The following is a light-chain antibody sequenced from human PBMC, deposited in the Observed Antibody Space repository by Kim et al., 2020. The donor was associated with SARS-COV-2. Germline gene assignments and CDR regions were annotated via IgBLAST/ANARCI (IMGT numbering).Light chain of an antibody. CDR3: QQCNDWPLT. V-gene: IGKV3-15*01. CDR2: GAS. Sequence: EIVMTQSPATLSVSPGERATLSCRASQSVGSNLAWYQQKLGQAPRLLIYGASSRATGIPARFSGRGFGTEFTLTINSLQSEDFAVYYCQQCNDWPLTFGGGTKVEIK. CDR1: QSVGSN. J-gene: IGKJ4*01.